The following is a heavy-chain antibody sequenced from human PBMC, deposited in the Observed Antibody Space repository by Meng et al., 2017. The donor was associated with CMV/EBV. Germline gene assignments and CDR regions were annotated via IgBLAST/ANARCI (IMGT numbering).Heavy chain of an antibody. D-gene: IGHD6-13*01. V-gene: IGHV4-4*07. CDR1: GGSISSYY. CDR2: IYTSGST. J-gene: IGHJ4*02. Sequence: HVQLQESGPGLVKPSETLSLTCTVSGGSISSYYWSWIRQPAGKGLEWIGRIYTSGSTNYNPSLKSRVTMSVDTSKNQFSLKLSSVTAADTAVYYCAREMPIAAAGCFDYWGQGTLVTVSS. CDR3: AREMPIAAAGCFDY.